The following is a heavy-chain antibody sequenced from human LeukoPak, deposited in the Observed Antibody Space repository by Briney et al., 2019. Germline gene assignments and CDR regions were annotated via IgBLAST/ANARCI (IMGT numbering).Heavy chain of an antibody. D-gene: IGHD1-26*01. J-gene: IGHJ4*02. V-gene: IGHV3-48*01. CDR3: AKGSGSHDY. CDR2: ISSSSSTI. CDR1: GFTFSSYS. Sequence: PGGSLRLSCAASGFTFSSYSMNWVRQAPGKGLEWVSYISSSSSTIYYADSVKGRFTISRDNAKNSLYLQMNSLRAEDTAVYYCAKGSGSHDYWGQGTLVTVSS.